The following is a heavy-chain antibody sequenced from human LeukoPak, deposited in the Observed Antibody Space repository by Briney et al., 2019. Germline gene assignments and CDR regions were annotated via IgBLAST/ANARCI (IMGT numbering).Heavy chain of an antibody. V-gene: IGHV4-4*07. CDR2: IYPSGST. CDR3: ARDEQWLVLPIN. J-gene: IGHJ4*02. CDR1: GRSISGFH. D-gene: IGHD6-19*01. Sequence: SETLSLTCTVSGRSISGFHWSWIRQPAGKGLEWIGRIYPSGSTNYNPSLEGRVTMSVDTSKNQFSLRLSAVTAADTAVYYCARDEQWLVLPINWGQGTLVTVSS.